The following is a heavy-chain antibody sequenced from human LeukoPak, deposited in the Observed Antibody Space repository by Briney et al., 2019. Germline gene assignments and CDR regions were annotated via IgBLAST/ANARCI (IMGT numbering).Heavy chain of an antibody. D-gene: IGHD6-19*01. V-gene: IGHV3-9*01. CDR3: AKDTLYSSGWPTD. J-gene: IGHJ4*02. CDR1: GFTFDDYA. CDR2: ISWNSGCI. Sequence: LGGSLRLSCAASGFTFDDYAMHWVRQAPGKGLEWVSGISWNSGCIGYADSVKGRFTISRDNAKNSLYLQMNSRRAEDTALYYCAKDTLYSSGWPTDWGQGTLVTVSS.